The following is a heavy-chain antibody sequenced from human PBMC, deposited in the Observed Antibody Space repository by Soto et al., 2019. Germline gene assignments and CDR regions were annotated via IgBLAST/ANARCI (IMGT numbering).Heavy chain of an antibody. Sequence: GGSLRLSCVASGFTFSSCAMSWVRQAPGKGLEWVAGLGGSGDDTEYADSVKGRFTISRDNSKNTLFLQMNSLRAEDTAVYYCAKGVPGIAVAGTGYFQHWGQGTLVTVSS. CDR1: GFTFSSCA. CDR2: LGGSGDDT. V-gene: IGHV3-23*01. J-gene: IGHJ1*01. CDR3: AKGVPGIAVAGTGYFQH. D-gene: IGHD6-19*01.